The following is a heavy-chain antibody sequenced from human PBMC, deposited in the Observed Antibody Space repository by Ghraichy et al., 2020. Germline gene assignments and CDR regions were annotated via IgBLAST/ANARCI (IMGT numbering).Heavy chain of an antibody. CDR1: GFTISTYR. Sequence: GALRLSCAASGFTISTYRMNWDRQAPGKGLEWVSSISRDSSSYIYYRDSVKGRFTISRDNAKNSLYLQMNSLRAEDTAVYYCARDVVGDVFDVWGQGTMVTVSS. V-gene: IGHV3-21*01. D-gene: IGHD3-10*01. J-gene: IGHJ3*01. CDR3: ARDVVGDVFDV. CDR2: ISRDSSSYI.